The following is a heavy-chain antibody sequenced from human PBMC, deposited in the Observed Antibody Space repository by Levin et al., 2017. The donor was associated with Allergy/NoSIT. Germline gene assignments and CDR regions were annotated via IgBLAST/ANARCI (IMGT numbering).Heavy chain of an antibody. D-gene: IGHD6-13*01. CDR2: ISWNSVIM. V-gene: IGHV3-9*01. Sequence: GGSLRLSCAASGFTFDDFAMHWVRQAPGKGLEWVAGISWNSVIMDYADSVKGRFTISRDNAKNSLDLEMNSLRTEDTALYYCTKDRASLIASAGYFDFWGQGNLVTVSS. J-gene: IGHJ4*02. CDR1: GFTFDDFA. CDR3: TKDRASLIASAGYFDF.